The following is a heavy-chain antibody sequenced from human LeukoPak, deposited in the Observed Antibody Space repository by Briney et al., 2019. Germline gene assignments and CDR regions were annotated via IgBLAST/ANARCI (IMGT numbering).Heavy chain of an antibody. CDR1: GYSFTNNW. J-gene: IGHJ3*01. D-gene: IGHD6-19*01. Sequence: GESLKISCKGSGYSFTNNWIGWVRQMPGKGPEWMGIIYLGDSDTRYSPSFQGQITISADKSITTAYLQWRGLKVSDTAIYYCARDSPYSSGWRDAFDVWGQGTMVTVSS. CDR2: IYLGDSDT. V-gene: IGHV5-51*01. CDR3: ARDSPYSSGWRDAFDV.